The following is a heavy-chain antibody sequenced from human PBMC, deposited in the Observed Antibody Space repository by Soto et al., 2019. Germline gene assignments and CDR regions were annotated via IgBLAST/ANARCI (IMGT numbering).Heavy chain of an antibody. CDR3: ARPLCSLAYCGRDNGMDV. D-gene: IGHD2-21*02. Sequence: QAQLVESGGGLVKPGGSLRLSCAASGFTFSDYYMSWIRQAPGKGLEWVSYISSSSSYTNYADSVKGRFTISRDNAKNSLYLQMNSLRAEDTAVYYCARPLCSLAYCGRDNGMDVWGQGTTVTVSS. CDR1: GFTFSDYY. J-gene: IGHJ6*02. V-gene: IGHV3-11*05. CDR2: ISSSSSYT.